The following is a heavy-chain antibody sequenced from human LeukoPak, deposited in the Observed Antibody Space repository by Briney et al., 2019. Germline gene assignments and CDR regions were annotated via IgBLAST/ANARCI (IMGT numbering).Heavy chain of an antibody. CDR3: ARGSGYDFGWYFDL. CDR1: GGSISSNTYY. J-gene: IGHJ2*01. Sequence: PSETLSLTCTVSGGSISSNTYYWGWIRQPPGKGLEWIGTIHYSGSTYYNPSLKSRVTISVDTSKNQFSLKLSSVTAADTAVYYCARGSGYDFGWYFDLWGRGTLVTVSS. V-gene: IGHV4-39*07. CDR2: IHYSGST. D-gene: IGHD5-12*01.